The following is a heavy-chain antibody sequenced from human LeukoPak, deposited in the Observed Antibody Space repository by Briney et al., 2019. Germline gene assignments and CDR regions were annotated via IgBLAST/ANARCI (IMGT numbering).Heavy chain of an antibody. CDR3: ARDAYCGGDCYSLDYYGMDV. Sequence: GRSLRLSCAASGFTFSSYAMHWVRQAPGKGLEWVAVISYDGSNKYYADSVKGRFTISRDNSKNTLYPQMNSLRAEDTAVYYCARDAYCGGDCYSLDYYGMDVWGQGTTVTVSS. CDR1: GFTFSSYA. V-gene: IGHV3-30-3*01. D-gene: IGHD2-21*02. CDR2: ISYDGSNK. J-gene: IGHJ6*02.